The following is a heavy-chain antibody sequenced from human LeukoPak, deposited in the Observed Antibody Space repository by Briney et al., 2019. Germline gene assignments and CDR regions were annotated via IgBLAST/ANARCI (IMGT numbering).Heavy chain of an antibody. Sequence: GGSLRLSCAASGFTFSSYGMHWVRQAPGKGLEWVAVIWYDGSNKYYADSVKGRFTISRDNSKNTLYLQMNSLRAEDTAVYYCARGLISTTWRGNRSYFDLWGRGTLVTVSS. V-gene: IGHV3-33*01. CDR1: GFTFSSYG. CDR3: ARGLISTTWRGNRSYFDL. J-gene: IGHJ2*01. D-gene: IGHD1-1*01. CDR2: IWYDGSNK.